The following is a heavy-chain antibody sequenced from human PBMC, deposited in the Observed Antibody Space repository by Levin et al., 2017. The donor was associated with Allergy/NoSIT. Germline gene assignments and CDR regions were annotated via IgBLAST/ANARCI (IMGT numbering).Heavy chain of an antibody. CDR2: IYNSGST. Sequence: SQTLSFPCTVSGGSIRSSIYYWTWIRQHPGKGLEWVGYIYNSGSTYYNPSLESRVTISMDTSKNQFSLKLSSVTAADTAVYYCARDSPDIAVPDDAFDIWGQGTLVTVSS. CDR1: GGSIRSSIYY. D-gene: IGHD6-19*01. J-gene: IGHJ3*02. V-gene: IGHV4-31*03. CDR3: ARDSPDIAVPDDAFDI.